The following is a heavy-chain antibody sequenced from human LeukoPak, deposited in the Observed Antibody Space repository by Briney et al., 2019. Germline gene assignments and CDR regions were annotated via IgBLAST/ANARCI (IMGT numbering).Heavy chain of an antibody. CDR2: INPSIGST. J-gene: IGHJ4*02. D-gene: IGHD4-23*01. V-gene: IGHV1-46*01. CDR1: GYTFTSYY. Sequence: ASVKVSCKASGYTFTSYYIHWVRQAPGQGLEWMGIINPSIGSTSYAQKFQGRVTMTRDTSTSTLYMELSSLRSEDTVAYYCARGDRPEEPRGNGIYDYWGQGTLVTVSS. CDR3: ARGDRPEEPRGNGIYDY.